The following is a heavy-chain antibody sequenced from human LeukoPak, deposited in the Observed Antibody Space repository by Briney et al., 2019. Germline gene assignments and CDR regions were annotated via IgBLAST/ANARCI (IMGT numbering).Heavy chain of an antibody. J-gene: IGHJ4*02. Sequence: SETLSVTCSLSGRSIISYVASWIRQPPGKGLEWIGYIYYTGSTDYNPSLKSRVTLSADTSKNQFSLKLTSVTAADTAVYYCASVGDSGNYYAFDQWGQGTLVTVSS. CDR2: IYYTGST. V-gene: IGHV4-59*01. D-gene: IGHD1-26*01. CDR1: GRSIISYV. CDR3: ASVGDSGNYYAFDQ.